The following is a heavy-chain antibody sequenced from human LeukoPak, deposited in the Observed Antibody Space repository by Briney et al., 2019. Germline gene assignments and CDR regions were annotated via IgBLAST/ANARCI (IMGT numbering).Heavy chain of an antibody. Sequence: PSQTLSLTCTVSGSSISSGDYYWSLIRQPPGKGLEWIGYIYYSGITYYNPSLKSRVTISVDTSKNQFSLKVSSVTAADTAVYYCARASGFRGVIKALDYWGQGTLVTVSS. CDR3: ARASGFRGVIKALDY. V-gene: IGHV4-30-4*01. CDR2: IYYSGIT. D-gene: IGHD3-10*01. CDR1: GSSISSGDYY. J-gene: IGHJ4*02.